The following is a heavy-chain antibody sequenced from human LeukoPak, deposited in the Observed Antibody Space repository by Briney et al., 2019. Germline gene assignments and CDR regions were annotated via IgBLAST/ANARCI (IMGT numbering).Heavy chain of an antibody. J-gene: IGHJ4*02. D-gene: IGHD4-17*01. Sequence: SETLSLTCTVSGGSISSGSYYWSWIRQPAGKGLEWIGRIYTSGSTNYNPSLKSRVTISVDTSKNQFSLKLSSVTAADTAVYYCASTVTTRDKYYFDYWGQGTLVTVSS. CDR3: ASTVTTRDKYYFDY. CDR2: IYTSGST. CDR1: GGSISSGSYY. V-gene: IGHV4-61*02.